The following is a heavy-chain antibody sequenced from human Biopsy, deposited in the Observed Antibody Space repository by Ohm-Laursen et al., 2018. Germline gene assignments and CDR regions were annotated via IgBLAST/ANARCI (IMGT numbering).Heavy chain of an antibody. CDR1: TGTFNSYG. CDR3: AREAIGYQLPCDD. Sequence: SVKVSCNAPTGTFNSYGIIWVRQAPGQGLEWMGRIIPILRTTAYAQTFLGRVTITADSPTSTVDMELTSLTSDDTAMYFCAREAIGYQLPCDDWGQGTLVTVSS. J-gene: IGHJ4*02. CDR2: IIPILRTT. D-gene: IGHD2-2*01. V-gene: IGHV1-69*11.